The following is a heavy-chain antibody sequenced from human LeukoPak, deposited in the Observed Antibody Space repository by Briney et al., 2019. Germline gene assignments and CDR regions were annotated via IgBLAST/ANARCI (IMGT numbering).Heavy chain of an antibody. J-gene: IGHJ3*02. Sequence: SETLSLTCTVSGGSISSYYWSWIRQPPGKGREWIGYIYTSGSTNYNPSLKSRVTISVDTSKNQFSLKLSAVTAADTAVYYCARLGYCSGGSCYSDAFDIWGQGTMVTVSS. CDR1: GGSISSYY. D-gene: IGHD2-15*01. CDR2: IYTSGST. CDR3: ARLGYCSGGSCYSDAFDI. V-gene: IGHV4-4*09.